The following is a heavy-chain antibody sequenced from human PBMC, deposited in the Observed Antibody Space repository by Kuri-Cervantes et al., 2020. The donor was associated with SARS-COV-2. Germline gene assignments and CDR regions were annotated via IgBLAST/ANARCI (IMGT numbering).Heavy chain of an antibody. V-gene: IGHV1-69*13. CDR1: GGTFSSYA. CDR2: IAPIFGTP. CDR3: ARDDGGAAGQESIFDY. Sequence: SVKVSCKASGGTFSSYAISWVRQAPGQGLEWMGGIAPIFGTPDYAQKFQGRVTITADTSIAYMELFSLRSDDTAVYYCARDDGGAAGQESIFDYWGQGTLVTVSS. J-gene: IGHJ4*02. D-gene: IGHD6-13*01.